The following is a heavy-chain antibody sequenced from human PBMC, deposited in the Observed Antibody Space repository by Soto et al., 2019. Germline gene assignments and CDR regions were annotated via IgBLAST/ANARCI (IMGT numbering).Heavy chain of an antibody. Sequence: QVQLVQSGAEEKKHGASVKVSCKASGYTFTSYAMHWVRQAPGQRLEWMGWINAGNGNTKYSQKFQGRVTITRDTSANTAYMELSSLRSEDTAVYYCARSFVVVTDFDYWGQGTLVTVSS. D-gene: IGHD2-21*02. CDR2: INAGNGNT. CDR1: GYTFTSYA. V-gene: IGHV1-3*05. J-gene: IGHJ4*02. CDR3: ARSFVVVTDFDY.